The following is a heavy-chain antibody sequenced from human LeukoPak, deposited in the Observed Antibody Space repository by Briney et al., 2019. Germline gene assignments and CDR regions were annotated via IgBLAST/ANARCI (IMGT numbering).Heavy chain of an antibody. D-gene: IGHD3-10*01. CDR1: GYTLTELS. CDR2: FDPEDGET. CDR3: ATDQISDYYGSGSSLFDY. Sequence: ASVKVSCKVSGYTLTELSMHWVRQAPGKGLEWMGGFDPEDGETIYAQKFQGRVTMTEDTSTDTAYMELSSLRSEDTAVYYCATDQISDYYGSGSSLFDYWAREPWSPSPQ. V-gene: IGHV1-24*01. J-gene: IGHJ4*02.